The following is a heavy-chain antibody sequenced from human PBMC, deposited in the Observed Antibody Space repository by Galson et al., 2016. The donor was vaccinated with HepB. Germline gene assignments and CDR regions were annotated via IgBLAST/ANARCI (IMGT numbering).Heavy chain of an antibody. CDR1: GFTFSSYW. J-gene: IGHJ4*02. Sequence: SLRLSCAASGFTFSSYWMHWVRQAPGKGLVWVSRINSDGSTTHCADSVKGRFTISRDNAKNTLYLQMNSLRAEDTAVYYCAREGMTTVAMLDYWGQGTLVTVAS. V-gene: IGHV3-74*01. D-gene: IGHD4-23*01. CDR2: INSDGSTT. CDR3: AREGMTTVAMLDY.